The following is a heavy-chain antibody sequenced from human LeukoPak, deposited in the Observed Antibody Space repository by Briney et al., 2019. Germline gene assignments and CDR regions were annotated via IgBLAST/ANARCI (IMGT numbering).Heavy chain of an antibody. CDR1: GGSISSYY. V-gene: IGHV4-59*01. Sequence: SETLSLTCTVSGGSISSYYWSWIRQPPGKGLEWIGYIYYSGSTNYNPSLKSRVTISVDTSKNQFSLKLSSVTAADTAVYNCARDRGSGWYTAWGQGTLVTVSS. CDR3: ARDRGSGWYTA. D-gene: IGHD6-19*01. CDR2: IYYSGST. J-gene: IGHJ5*02.